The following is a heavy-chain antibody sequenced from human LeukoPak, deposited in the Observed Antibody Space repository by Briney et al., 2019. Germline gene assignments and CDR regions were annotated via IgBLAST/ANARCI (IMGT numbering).Heavy chain of an antibody. J-gene: IGHJ4*02. Sequence: SETLSLTCAVSGGSISSGGYSWSWIRQPPGKGLEWIGYIYHSGSTYYNPSLKSRVPISVDRSKNQFSLKLSSVTAADTAVYYCARGKGGFGELLRIRILDYWGQGTLVTVSS. CDR1: GGSISSGGYS. V-gene: IGHV4-30-2*01. CDR3: ARGKGGFGELLRIRILDY. D-gene: IGHD3-10*01. CDR2: IYHSGST.